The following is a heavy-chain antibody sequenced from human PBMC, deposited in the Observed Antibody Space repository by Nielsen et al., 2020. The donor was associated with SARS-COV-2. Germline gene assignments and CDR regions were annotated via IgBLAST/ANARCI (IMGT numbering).Heavy chain of an antibody. CDR2: INHSGTT. CDR3: ARRPTVYYYYYMDV. J-gene: IGHJ6*03. CDR1: GGSLSGYY. D-gene: IGHD4-17*01. V-gene: IGHV4-34*01. Sequence: SETLSLTCAAYGGSLSGYYWSWIRQPPGKGLEWIGEINHSGTTNYNPSLKSRVTISVDTSKNQFSLKQSSVTAADTAVYYCARRPTVYYYYYMDVWGKGTTVTVSS.